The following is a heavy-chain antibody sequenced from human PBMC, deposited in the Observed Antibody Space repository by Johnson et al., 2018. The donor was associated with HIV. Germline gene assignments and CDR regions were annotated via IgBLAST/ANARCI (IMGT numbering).Heavy chain of an antibody. CDR3: ARGRGVGRPIQKWLGAAFDI. J-gene: IGHJ3*02. CDR2: IGTAGDT. Sequence: VQLVESGGGLVKPGGSLRLSCAASGFTFSSYDMHWVRQTTGKVLQWVSGIGTAGDTYYSGSVKGRFTISSENAKNSLYLQMNSLGAGDTAVYYCARGRGVGRPIQKWLGAAFDIWGQGTMVTVSS. V-gene: IGHV3-13*01. CDR1: GFTFSSYD. D-gene: IGHD5-18*01.